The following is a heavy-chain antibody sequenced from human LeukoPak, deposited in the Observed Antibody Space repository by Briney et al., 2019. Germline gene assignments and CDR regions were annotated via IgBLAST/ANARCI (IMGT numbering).Heavy chain of an antibody. CDR2: IRQDGDTK. D-gene: IGHD6-13*01. CDR3: ARSLPYGTTWYGRSDF. V-gene: IGHV3-7*03. CDR1: GFPFNAYW. Sequence: GGSLRLSCAASGFPFNAYWMTWVRQAPGKGLEWVANIRQDGDTKYYVDSVKGRFTISRDNAMNSLYLQMNSLRAEDSAIYYCARSLPYGTTWYGRSDFWGQGTLVTVSS. J-gene: IGHJ4*02.